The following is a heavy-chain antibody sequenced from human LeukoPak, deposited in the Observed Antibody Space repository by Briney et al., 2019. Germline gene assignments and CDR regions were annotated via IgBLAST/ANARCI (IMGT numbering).Heavy chain of an antibody. Sequence: PSETLSLTCTVSGDSISSYYWSWIRQPPGKGLERIGYIYYSGRTNYNPSLKSRVTISVDTSKNQFSLKLSSVTAADTAVYYCARRGLYGDYLGYMDVWGKGTTVTVSS. J-gene: IGHJ6*03. CDR1: GDSISSYY. V-gene: IGHV4-59*08. CDR3: ARRGLYGDYLGYMDV. CDR2: IYYSGRT. D-gene: IGHD4-17*01.